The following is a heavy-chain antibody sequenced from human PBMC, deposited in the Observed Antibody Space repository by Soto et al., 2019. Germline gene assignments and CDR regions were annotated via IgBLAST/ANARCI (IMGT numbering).Heavy chain of an antibody. D-gene: IGHD3-22*01. CDR2: IYHSGST. CDR3: AGARKDSSCMDS. V-gene: IGHV4-4*02. J-gene: IGHJ6*02. CDR1: SGSISSSNW. Sequence: PSETLSLTCAVSSGSISSSNWWSWVRQPPGKGLEWIGEIYHSGSTNYNPSLKSRVTISVDTSKNQFSLKLSSVTAADTAVYYCAGARKDSSCMDSWRQGTTV.